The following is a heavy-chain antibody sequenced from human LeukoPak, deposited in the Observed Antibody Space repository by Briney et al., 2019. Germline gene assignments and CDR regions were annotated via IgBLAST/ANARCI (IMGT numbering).Heavy chain of an antibody. CDR1: GVSFNDYY. D-gene: IGHD4-17*01. Sequence: PSETLSLTCAASGVSFNDYYWSWVRQTPGRGLEWIGEINHSGYTNDSPSLKSRVTLSIDTSRKQFSLSLRSVTVADTGIYYCTRMTTGHDYWGQGTLVTVSS. J-gene: IGHJ4*02. CDR2: INHSGYT. CDR3: TRMTTGHDY. V-gene: IGHV4-34*01.